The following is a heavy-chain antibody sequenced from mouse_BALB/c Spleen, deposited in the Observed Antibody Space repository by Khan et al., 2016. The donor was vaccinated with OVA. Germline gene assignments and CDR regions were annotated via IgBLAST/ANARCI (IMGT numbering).Heavy chain of an antibody. V-gene: IGHV1S137*01. D-gene: IGHD1-1*02. J-gene: IGHJ3*01. Sequence: QVQLKESGAELVRPGVSVKISCKGSGYTFTDFAMHWVKQSPAKSLEWIGVLSTYYGAADYSQKFKDKATLTVDRSSSTAYLQLASLTFEDSAMYDCARGGKGAYWGQGTLGTVSA. CDR2: LSTYYGAA. CDR1: GYTFTDFA. CDR3: ARGGKGAY.